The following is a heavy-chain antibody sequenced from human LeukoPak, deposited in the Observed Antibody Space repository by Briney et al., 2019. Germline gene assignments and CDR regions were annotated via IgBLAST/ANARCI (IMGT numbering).Heavy chain of an antibody. CDR3: ARHRAYSSSSPFDY. J-gene: IGHJ4*02. D-gene: IGHD6-6*01. CDR2: IYYTGST. Sequence: SGTLSLTCSVSGGSISSLYWSWIRQPPGQGLEWIGYIYYTGSTNYNPSLKSRVTMFVDMSKNQFSLRLSTVTAADTAVYYCARHRAYSSSSPFDYWGQGTLVTVSS. CDR1: GGSISSLY. V-gene: IGHV4-59*08.